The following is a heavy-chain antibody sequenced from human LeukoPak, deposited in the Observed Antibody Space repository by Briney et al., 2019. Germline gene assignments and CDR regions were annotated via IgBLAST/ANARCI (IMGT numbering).Heavy chain of an antibody. CDR1: GYTFITYG. Sequence: EASVKVSCKASGYTFITYGINWVRQAPGQGLEWMGWINPNTGNPMYAQGFTGWFVFSLDTSVSTAYLQISSLKAEDTAVYYCARPSGTIFGVVTPFDYWGQGTLVTVSS. CDR2: INPNTGNP. J-gene: IGHJ4*02. D-gene: IGHD3-3*01. CDR3: ARPSGTIFGVVTPFDY. V-gene: IGHV7-4-1*02.